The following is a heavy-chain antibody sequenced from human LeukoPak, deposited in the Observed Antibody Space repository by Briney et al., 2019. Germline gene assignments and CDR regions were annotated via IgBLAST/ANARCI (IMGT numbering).Heavy chain of an antibody. CDR2: INPNSGGT. J-gene: IGHJ4*02. V-gene: IGHV1-2*02. CDR3: ARGGSTIVVVPASNLPSDY. D-gene: IGHD2-2*01. Sequence: ASVKVSCKASGYTFTGYYMHWVRQAPGQGLEWMGWINPNSGGTNYAQKFQGRVTMTRDTSISTAYMELSRLRSDDTAVYYCARGGSTIVVVPASNLPSDYWGQGTLVTVSS. CDR1: GYTFTGYY.